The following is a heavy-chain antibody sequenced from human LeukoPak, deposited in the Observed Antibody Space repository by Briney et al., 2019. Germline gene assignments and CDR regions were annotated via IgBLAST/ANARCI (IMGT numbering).Heavy chain of an antibody. Sequence: GGSLRLTCAASGFILSSYSMSWVRQAPGKGLEWLSYISSSSNHAIYYADSVKGRFTISRDNAKNSLFLQMNSLRDEDTAVYYCARGYYSLGYFDYWGQGALVTVSS. V-gene: IGHV3-48*02. J-gene: IGHJ4*02. CDR1: GFILSSYS. D-gene: IGHD3-22*01. CDR2: ISSSSNHAI. CDR3: ARGYYSLGYFDY.